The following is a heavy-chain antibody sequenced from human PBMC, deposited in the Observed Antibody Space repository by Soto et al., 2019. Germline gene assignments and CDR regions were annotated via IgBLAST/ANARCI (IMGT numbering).Heavy chain of an antibody. J-gene: IGHJ6*02. CDR1: GGSISSGGYY. Sequence: SETLSLTCTVSGGSISSGGYYWSWIRQPPGKGLEWIGYIYYSGATRHNPSLTSRVTISVDTSKNQFSLKLSSVNAADTAVYYCAGSAYCSGGHCSPYYFYSMDVWGQGTTVTVSS. V-gene: IGHV4-61*08. CDR2: IYYSGAT. D-gene: IGHD2-15*01. CDR3: AGSAYCSGGHCSPYYFYSMDV.